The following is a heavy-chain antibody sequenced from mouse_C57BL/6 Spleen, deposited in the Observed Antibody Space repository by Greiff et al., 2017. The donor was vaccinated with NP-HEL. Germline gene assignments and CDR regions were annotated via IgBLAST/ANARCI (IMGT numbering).Heavy chain of an antibody. J-gene: IGHJ3*01. CDR1: GYTFTDYY. Sequence: EVQLQQSGPELVKPGASVKISCKASGYTFTDYYMNWVKQSHGKSLEWIGDINPNNGGTSYNQKFKGKATLTVDKSSSTAYMELRSLTSEDSAVYYCARGGGYDRFAYWGQGTLVTVSA. CDR3: ARGGGYDRFAY. D-gene: IGHD2-2*01. V-gene: IGHV1-26*01. CDR2: INPNNGGT.